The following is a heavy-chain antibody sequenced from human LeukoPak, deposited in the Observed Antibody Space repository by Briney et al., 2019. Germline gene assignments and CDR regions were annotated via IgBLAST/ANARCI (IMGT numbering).Heavy chain of an antibody. CDR2: ISGSGGST. J-gene: IGHJ5*02. CDR3: AKSTYGPGGWFDP. Sequence: GGYLRLYCAASGFTFSSYAMSWVRQAPGKGLEWVSAISGSGGSTYYADSVKGRFTISRDNSKNTLYLQMNSLRAEDTAVYYCAKSTYGPGGWFDPWGQGTLVTVSS. D-gene: IGHD3-10*01. CDR1: GFTFSSYA. V-gene: IGHV3-23*01.